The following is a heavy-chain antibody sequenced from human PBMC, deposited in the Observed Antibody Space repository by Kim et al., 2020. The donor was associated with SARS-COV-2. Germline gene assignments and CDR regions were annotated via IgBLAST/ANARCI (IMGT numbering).Heavy chain of an antibody. D-gene: IGHD1-26*01. Sequence: PSPKSRVFVSADTSKNQFSLKLTSVTAADTAVYYCARGTSYSGTYVYDYWGQGTLVTVSS. V-gene: IGHV4-30-2*05. CDR3: ARGTSYSGTYVYDY. J-gene: IGHJ4*02.